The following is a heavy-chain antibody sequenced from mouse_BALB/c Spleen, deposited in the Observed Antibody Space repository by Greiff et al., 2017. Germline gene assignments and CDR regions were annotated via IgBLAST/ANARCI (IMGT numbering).Heavy chain of an antibody. J-gene: IGHJ4*01. CDR3: ARGPNYDGSSYLYDAMDY. Sequence: VKLVESGPGLVQPSQSLSITCTVSGFSLTSYGVHWVRQSPGKGLEWLGVIWSGGSTAYNAAFISRLSIIKDNSKSQVFFKMNSLQADDTAIYYCARGPNYDGSSYLYDAMDYWGQGTSVTVSS. V-gene: IGHV2-4-1*01. CDR2: IWSGGST. CDR1: GFSLTSYG. D-gene: IGHD1-1*01.